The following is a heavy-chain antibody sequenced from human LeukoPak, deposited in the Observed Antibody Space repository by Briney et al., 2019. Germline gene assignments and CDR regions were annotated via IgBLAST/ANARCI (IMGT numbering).Heavy chain of an antibody. V-gene: IGHV3-21*01. D-gene: IGHD6-6*01. J-gene: IGHJ4*02. CDR2: ISSGSSYM. CDR1: GFTFSSYG. Sequence: GGSLRLSRAASGFTFSSYGMNWVRQAPGKGLEWVSSISSGSSYMYYADSVKGRFTISRDNAKNSLYLQMNSLRAEDTAVYYCARVSSSSFLGYWGQGTLVTVSS. CDR3: ARVSSSSFLGY.